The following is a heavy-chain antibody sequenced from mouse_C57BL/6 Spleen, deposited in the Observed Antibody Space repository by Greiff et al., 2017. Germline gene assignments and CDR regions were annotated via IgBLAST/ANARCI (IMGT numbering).Heavy chain of an antibody. D-gene: IGHD2-4*01. CDR3: ARSYDYDHYFDY. CDR1: GYTFTSYT. J-gene: IGHJ2*01. CDR2: INPSSGYT. Sequence: QVQLKQSGAELARPGASVKMSCKASGYTFTSYTMHWVKQRPGQGLEWIGYINPSSGYTKYNQKFKDKATLTADKSSSTAYMQLSSLTSEDSAVYYCARSYDYDHYFDYWGQGTTLTVSS. V-gene: IGHV1-4*01.